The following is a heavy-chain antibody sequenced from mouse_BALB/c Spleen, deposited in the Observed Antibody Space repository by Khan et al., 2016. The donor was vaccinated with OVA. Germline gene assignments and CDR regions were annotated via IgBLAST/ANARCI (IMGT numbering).Heavy chain of an antibody. V-gene: IGHV3-2*02. CDR3: ARTARIKY. CDR1: GYSITSGYG. D-gene: IGHD1-2*01. CDR2: ITYSGST. J-gene: IGHJ2*01. Sequence: EVQLQESGPGLVKPSQSLSLTCTVTGYSITSGYGWNWIRQFPGNQLEWMGYITYSGSTTYNQSFKSRISFTRDTSKNQFFLQLNSVTTEDTATYYCARTARIKYWGQGTTLTVSA.